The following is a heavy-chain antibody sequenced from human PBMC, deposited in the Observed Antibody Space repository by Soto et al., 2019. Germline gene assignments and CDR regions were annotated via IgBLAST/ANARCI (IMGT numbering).Heavy chain of an antibody. V-gene: IGHV3-74*01. CDR2: IKSDGSIT. Sequence: EVQLVESGGGLVQPGGSLRLSCATSGFTFSTYWMHWVRQAPGEGLVWVSRIKSDGSITTYADSVKGRFTISRDNAKNTLSLHMSSLRAEDTAVYYCARGAGATQEGWGQGTLVTVSS. CDR1: GFTFSTYW. CDR3: ARGAGATQEG. J-gene: IGHJ4*02. D-gene: IGHD2-15*01.